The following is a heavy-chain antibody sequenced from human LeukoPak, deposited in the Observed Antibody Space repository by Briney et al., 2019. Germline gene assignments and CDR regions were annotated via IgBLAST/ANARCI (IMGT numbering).Heavy chain of an antibody. CDR1: GGTFSSYA. CDR3: ARRLYDFWSPPYYFDY. V-gene: IGHV1-69*04. CDR2: IIPILGIA. Sequence: VASVKVSCKASGGTFSSYAISRVRQAPGQGLEWIGRIIPILGIANYAQKFQGRVTITADKSTSTAYMELSSLRSEDTAVYYCARRLYDFWSPPYYFDYWGQGTLVTVSS. J-gene: IGHJ4*02. D-gene: IGHD3-3*01.